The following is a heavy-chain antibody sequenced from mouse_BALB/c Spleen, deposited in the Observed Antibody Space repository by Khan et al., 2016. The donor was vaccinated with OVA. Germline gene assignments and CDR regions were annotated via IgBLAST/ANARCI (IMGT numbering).Heavy chain of an antibody. D-gene: IGHD1-1*01. J-gene: IGHJ3*01. CDR3: ARDVGYGSTWFAN. CDR1: GFSLITYG. V-gene: IGHV2-9*02. Sequence: VQLQESGPGLVAPSQSLSISCAVSGFSLITYGVHWVRQPPGKGLEWLGIIGAGGGTNYNSALMSRLSISKDNSKSQVFLKMNSLQTDDTAMYFCARDVGYGSTWFANWGQGTLVTVSA. CDR2: IGAGGGT.